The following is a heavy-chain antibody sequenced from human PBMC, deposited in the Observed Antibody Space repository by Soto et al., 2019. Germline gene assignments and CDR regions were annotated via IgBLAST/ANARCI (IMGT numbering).Heavy chain of an antibody. D-gene: IGHD3-22*01. CDR2: IYNSGTT. J-gene: IGHJ4*02. CDR1: GGSISTHY. CDR3: ARGYYDTRGYSEPFDY. Sequence: SETLSLTCTVSGGSISTHYWNWIRQPPGKGLEWIGYIYNSGTTNYNPSIKSRVTMSVDTSKNQFSLNLSSVTAADTALNFFARGYYDTRGYSEPFDYWGQGTLVTVSS. V-gene: IGHV4-59*11.